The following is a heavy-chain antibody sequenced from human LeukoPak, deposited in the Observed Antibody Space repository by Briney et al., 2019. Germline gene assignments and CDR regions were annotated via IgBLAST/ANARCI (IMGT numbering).Heavy chain of an antibody. V-gene: IGHV3-11*01. CDR1: GFTFRSYW. CDR3: ARDNWTVTPLGY. J-gene: IGHJ4*02. D-gene: IGHD4-11*01. CDR2: ISSSGSTI. Sequence: GGSLRLSCAASGFTFRSYWMSWIRQAPGKGLEWVSYISSSGSTIYYADSVKGRFTISRDNAKNSLYLQMNSLRAEDTAVYYCARDNWTVTPLGYWGQGTLVTVSS.